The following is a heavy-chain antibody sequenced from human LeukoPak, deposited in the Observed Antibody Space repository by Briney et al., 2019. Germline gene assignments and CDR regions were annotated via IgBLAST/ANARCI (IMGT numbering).Heavy chain of an antibody. D-gene: IGHD6-19*01. CDR2: INPNIVGT. CDR1: GYTFTGYY. V-gene: IGHV1-2*06. CDR3: ARARGGGWPLDI. Sequence: GASVKVSCKASGYTFTGYYMHCVRQAPGQGLEWMGRINPNIVGTNYAQKFQGRVTMTRDTSISTAYMELSRLRSDDTAVYYCARARGGGWPLDIWGQGTMVTVSS. J-gene: IGHJ3*02.